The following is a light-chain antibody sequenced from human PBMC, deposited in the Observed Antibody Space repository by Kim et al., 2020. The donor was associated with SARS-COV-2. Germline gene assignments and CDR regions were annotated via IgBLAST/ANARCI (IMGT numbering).Light chain of an antibody. CDR3: QQYNQWPPWT. V-gene: IGKV3-15*01. J-gene: IGKJ1*01. CDR1: QSVNSN. CDR2: AAS. Sequence: VSPGERVTLSCRASQSVNSNLAWYQQKPGQAPRLLIYAASARATGLPARFSGSGSGTEFTLTISSLQSDDYAIYYCQQYNQWPPWTFGQGTKVDIK.